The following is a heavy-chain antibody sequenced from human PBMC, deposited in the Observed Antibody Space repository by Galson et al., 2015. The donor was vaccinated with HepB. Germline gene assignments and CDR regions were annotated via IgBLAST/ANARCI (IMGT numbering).Heavy chain of an antibody. J-gene: IGHJ4*02. Sequence: SCKASGGTFSSYAISWVRQAPGQGLEWMGGIIPIFGTANYAQKFQGRVTITADESTSTAYMELSSLRSEDTAVYYCARAASSVVGSYAWYFDYWGQGTLVTVSS. V-gene: IGHV1-69*01. CDR3: ARAASSVVGSYAWYFDY. CDR1: GGTFSSYA. CDR2: IIPIFGTA. D-gene: IGHD2-21*01.